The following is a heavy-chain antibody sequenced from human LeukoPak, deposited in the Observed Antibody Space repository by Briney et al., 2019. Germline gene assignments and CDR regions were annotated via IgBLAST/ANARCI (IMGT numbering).Heavy chain of an antibody. V-gene: IGHV3-64*01. Sequence: GGSLRLSCAASGFIVRNNYMSWVRQAPGKGLEYVSAISDNGRQTFYANSVKGRFTISRDNSKNTLYLQMGSLRVEDMAVYYCARDGSGSPDYWGQGTLVTVSS. CDR1: GFIVRNNY. CDR2: ISDNGRQT. D-gene: IGHD3-10*01. J-gene: IGHJ4*02. CDR3: ARDGSGSPDY.